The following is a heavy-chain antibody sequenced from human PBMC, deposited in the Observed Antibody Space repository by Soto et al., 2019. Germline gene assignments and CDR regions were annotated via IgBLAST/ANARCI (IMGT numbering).Heavy chain of an antibody. CDR1: GVTLSDSA. CDR3: TTRGDAYNADFDY. Sequence: EVQLVESGGGLVQPGDSLKLSCAASGVTLSDSAVHWVRQASGKGLEWVGRIRSKANSYATAYGASVKGRFTISRDDSKNTASLQMNRLKTEDTALYYCTTRGDAYNADFDYWGQGTLVTVSS. J-gene: IGHJ4*02. V-gene: IGHV3-73*01. CDR2: IRSKANSYAT. D-gene: IGHD1-1*01.